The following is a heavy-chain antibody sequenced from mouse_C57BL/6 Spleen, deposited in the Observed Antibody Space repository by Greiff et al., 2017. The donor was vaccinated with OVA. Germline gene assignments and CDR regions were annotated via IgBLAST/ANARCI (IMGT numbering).Heavy chain of an antibody. CDR3: ARSGPNYYAMNY. V-gene: IGHV1-53*01. D-gene: IGHD5-1*01. CDR1: GYTFTSYW. Sequence: VKLQQPGTELVKPGASVKLSCKASGYTFTSYWMHWVKQRPGQGLEWIGNINPSNGGTNYNEKFKSKATLTVDKSSSTAYMQLSSLTSEDSAVYYCARSGPNYYAMNYWGQGPSVTVSS. J-gene: IGHJ4*01. CDR2: INPSNGGT.